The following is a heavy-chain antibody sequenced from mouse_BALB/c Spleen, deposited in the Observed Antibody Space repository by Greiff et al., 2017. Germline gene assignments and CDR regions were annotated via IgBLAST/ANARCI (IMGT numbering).Heavy chain of an antibody. CDR3: ARSFYYGSSLYYAMDY. Sequence: VQLQQSGPELVRPGVSVKISCKGSGYTFTDYAMHWVKQSHAKSLEWIGVISTYYGNTNYNQKFKGKATMTVDKSSSTAYMELARLTSEDSAIYYCARSFYYGSSLYYAMDYWGQGTSVTVSS. J-gene: IGHJ4*01. CDR1: GYTFTDYA. D-gene: IGHD1-1*01. V-gene: IGHV1-67*01. CDR2: ISTYYGNT.